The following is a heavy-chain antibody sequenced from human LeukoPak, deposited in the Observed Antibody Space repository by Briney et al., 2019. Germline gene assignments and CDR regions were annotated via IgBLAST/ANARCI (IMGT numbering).Heavy chain of an antibody. CDR2: ISSSSSYI. CDR3: ARDSVAAAGTGSDYYGMDV. J-gene: IGHJ6*02. Sequence: PGGSLRLSCAASGFTFSSYSMNWVRQAPGKGLEWVSSISSSSSYIYYADSVKGRFTISRDNAKNSLYLQMNSLRAEDTAVYYCARDSVAAAGTGSDYYGMDVWGQGTTVTVSS. CDR1: GFTFSSYS. D-gene: IGHD6-13*01. V-gene: IGHV3-21*01.